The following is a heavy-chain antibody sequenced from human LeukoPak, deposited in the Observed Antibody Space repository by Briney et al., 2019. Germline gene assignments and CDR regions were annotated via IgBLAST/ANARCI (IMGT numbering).Heavy chain of an antibody. V-gene: IGHV3-66*04. Sequence: PGGSLRLSCAASGFTVSSKYMSWVRQAPGKGLEWVSVIYSGDSTYYADSVMGRFTISRDNSKNTLYLQMNSLRAEDTAVYYCARPACDQGIQDVWGQGTTVTVSS. CDR1: GFTVSSKY. CDR3: ARPACDQGIQDV. CDR2: IYSGDST. D-gene: IGHD2-2*01. J-gene: IGHJ6*02.